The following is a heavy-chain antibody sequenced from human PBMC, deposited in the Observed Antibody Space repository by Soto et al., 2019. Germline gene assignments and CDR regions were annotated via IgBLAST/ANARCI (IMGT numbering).Heavy chain of an antibody. CDR2: INTDGSIT. CDR3: ARDTNGLHD. Sequence: GGSLRLSCAASGLIFSNYKMHWVRQAPGKGLVWVSRINTDGSITDYADSVKGRFTVSRDNAKNTMYLRMNSLTADDTAVYYCARDTNGLHDWGQGTLVTVAS. D-gene: IGHD2-8*01. J-gene: IGHJ4*02. CDR1: GLIFSNYK. V-gene: IGHV3-74*01.